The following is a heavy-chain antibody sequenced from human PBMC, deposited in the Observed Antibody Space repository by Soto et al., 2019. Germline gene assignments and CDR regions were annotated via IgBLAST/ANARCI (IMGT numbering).Heavy chain of an antibody. Sequence: SXECLKISVKGSGYSFTSYWIGWVRQMPGKGLDWMGIIYPCDSDTRYSPSFQGQVTISADKSISTAYLQWSSLKASDTAMYYCARSSFNWNYGFIDYWGQGPLVPVSS. CDR3: ARSSFNWNYGFIDY. V-gene: IGHV5-51*01. CDR1: GYSFTSYW. CDR2: IYPCDSDT. J-gene: IGHJ4*02. D-gene: IGHD1-7*01.